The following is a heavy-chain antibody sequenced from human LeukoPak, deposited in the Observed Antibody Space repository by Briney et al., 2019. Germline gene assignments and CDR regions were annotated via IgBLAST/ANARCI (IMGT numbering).Heavy chain of an antibody. CDR2: IKQDGSEK. Sequence: GGSLRLSCAASGFTFSSYWMSWVRQAPGKGLEWVANIKQDGSEKYYVDSVKGRFTISRDNAKNSLYLQMNSLRAEDTAVYYCARVGYDFLSGTESFDYWGQGTLVTVSS. CDR1: GFTFSSYW. D-gene: IGHD3-3*01. CDR3: ARVGYDFLSGTESFDY. V-gene: IGHV3-7*01. J-gene: IGHJ4*02.